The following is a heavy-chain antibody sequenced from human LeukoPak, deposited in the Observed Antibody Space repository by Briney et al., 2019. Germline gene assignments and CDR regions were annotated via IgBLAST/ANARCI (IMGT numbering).Heavy chain of an antibody. D-gene: IGHD6-19*01. CDR2: IVVGSGNT. J-gene: IGHJ6*02. CDR3: AASDRGSSGWYDDYYYGMDV. Sequence: SVKVSFKASGFTFTSSAVQWVRQARGQRLEWIGWIVVGSGNTNYAQKFQERVTITRDMSTSTAYMELSSLRSEDTAVYYCAASDRGSSGWYDDYYYGMDVWGQGTTVTVSS. CDR1: GFTFTSSA. V-gene: IGHV1-58*01.